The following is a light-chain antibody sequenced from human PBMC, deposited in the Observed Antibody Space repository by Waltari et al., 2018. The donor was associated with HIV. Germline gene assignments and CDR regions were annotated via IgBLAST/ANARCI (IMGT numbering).Light chain of an antibody. Sequence: QSALTQPASVSGSPGQSITISCTGTSSDVGGYKYVSWYQQHPGKAPKLLIYDVNKRPSGVSDRFSGSKSGNTASLTISGLQVEDEADYYCCSYAGSYTYVVLGGGTKLTVL. V-gene: IGLV2-11*01. CDR2: DVN. CDR3: CSYAGSYTYVV. CDR1: SSDVGGYKY. J-gene: IGLJ2*01.